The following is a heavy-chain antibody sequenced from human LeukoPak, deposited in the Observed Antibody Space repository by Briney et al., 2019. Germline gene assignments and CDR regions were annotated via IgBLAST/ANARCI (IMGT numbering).Heavy chain of an antibody. V-gene: IGHV4-4*07. J-gene: IGHJ5*02. CDR2: IHTSWTT. Sequence: SETLSLTCTVSGGFMSSYYWSFIRQPAGKGLEWIGRIHTSWTTYYNPSLKSRVTMSVDTSRNQFSLRLTSVTAADTAVYYCARGDYYDGGGRNWFDPWGQGTLVTVSS. D-gene: IGHD3-16*01. CDR1: GGFMSSYY. CDR3: ARGDYYDGGGRNWFDP.